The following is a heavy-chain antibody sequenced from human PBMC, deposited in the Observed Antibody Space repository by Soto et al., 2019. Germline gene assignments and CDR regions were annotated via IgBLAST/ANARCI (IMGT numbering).Heavy chain of an antibody. CDR1: GGTFSSYA. CDR3: ASTKMATIGIFDY. V-gene: IGHV1-69*13. Sequence: SVKVSCKASGGTFSSYAISWVRQAPGQGLEWMGGIIPIFGTANYAQKFQGRVTITADESTSTAYMELSSLRSEDTAVYYCASTKMATIGIFDYWGQGTPVTVPQ. CDR2: IIPIFGTA. D-gene: IGHD5-12*01. J-gene: IGHJ4*02.